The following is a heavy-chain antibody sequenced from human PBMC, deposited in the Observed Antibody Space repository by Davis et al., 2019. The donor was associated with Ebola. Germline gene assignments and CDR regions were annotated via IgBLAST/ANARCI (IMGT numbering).Heavy chain of an antibody. V-gene: IGHV4-39*01. CDR1: GGSISNSNYY. CDR2: FYYSGST. CDR3: ARQVRAARYYGMDV. D-gene: IGHD6-6*01. J-gene: IGHJ6*02. Sequence: SETLSLTCTVSGGSISNSNYYWAWIRQPPGKGLEWIGSFYYSGSTYYNPSLKSRVTISVDTSKNQFSLKLSSVTAADTAVYYCARQVRAARYYGMDVWGQGTTVTVSS.